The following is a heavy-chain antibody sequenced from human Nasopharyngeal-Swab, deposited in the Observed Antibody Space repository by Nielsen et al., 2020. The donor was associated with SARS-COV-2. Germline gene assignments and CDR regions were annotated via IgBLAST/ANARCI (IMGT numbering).Heavy chain of an antibody. CDR2: ISYDGSNK. Sequence: WIRQPPGEGLEWVAVISYDGSNKYYADSVKGRFTISRDNPKNTLYLQMNSLRAEDTAVYYCAKDRGSSGYYYGMDVWGQGTTVTVSS. V-gene: IGHV3-30*18. J-gene: IGHJ6*02. D-gene: IGHD6-13*01. CDR3: AKDRGSSGYYYGMDV.